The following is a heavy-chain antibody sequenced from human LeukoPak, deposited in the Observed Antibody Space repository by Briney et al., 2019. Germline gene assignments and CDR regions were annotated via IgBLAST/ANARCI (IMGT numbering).Heavy chain of an antibody. D-gene: IGHD2-2*01. J-gene: IGHJ4*02. CDR1: GFTFSSYS. CDR2: ISCSSSYI. V-gene: IGHV3-21*01. CDR3: ARDRYQIFDY. Sequence: PGGSLRLSCAASGFTFSSYSMNWVRQAPGKGLEWVSSISCSSSYIYYADSVKGRFTISRDNAKNSLYLQMNSLRAEDTAVYYCARDRYQIFDYWGQGTLVTVSS.